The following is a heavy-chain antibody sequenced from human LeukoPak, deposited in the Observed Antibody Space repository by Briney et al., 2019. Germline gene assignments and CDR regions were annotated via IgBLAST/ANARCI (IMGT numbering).Heavy chain of an antibody. V-gene: IGHV1-18*01. D-gene: IGHD2-15*01. CDR1: GYTLTSYG. CDR2: ISAYNGNT. J-gene: IGHJ6*02. CDR3: ARPDVVGSPYYYGMDV. Sequence: ASVKVSCKASGYTLTSYGISWVRQAPGQGLEWMGWISAYNGNTNYAQKLQGRVTMTTDTSTSTAYMELRSLRSDDTAVYYCARPDVVGSPYYYGMDVWGQGTTVTVSS.